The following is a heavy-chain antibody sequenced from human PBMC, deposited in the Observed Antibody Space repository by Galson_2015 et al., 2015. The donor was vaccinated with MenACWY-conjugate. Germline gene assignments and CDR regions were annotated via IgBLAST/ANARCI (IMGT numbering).Heavy chain of an antibody. Sequence: SLRLSCAASGFTFSTYWMNWVRQAPGKGLEWVANIMPDGSETYYVDSVKGRFTISRDNAKNSLYLQMNSLRVEDTAVYYCARGHLKLDPSGQATLVTISS. CDR1: GFTFSTYW. J-gene: IGHJ5*02. CDR3: ARGHLKLDP. V-gene: IGHV3-7*01. CDR2: IMPDGSET.